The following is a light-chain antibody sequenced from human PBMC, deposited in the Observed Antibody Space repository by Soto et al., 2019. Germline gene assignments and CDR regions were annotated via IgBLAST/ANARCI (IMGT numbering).Light chain of an antibody. CDR1: SSDVGAYNF. CDR2: EVS. J-gene: IGLJ1*01. V-gene: IGLV2-14*01. Sequence: QSVLTQPASVSGSPGQSITISCTGTSSDVGAYNFVSWYQQHPGKAPKLIIHEVSNRPSGVSNRFSGSKSGNTASLTISGLQAEDEADYYCSSHGGSNPFHVFGSGTKLTVL. CDR3: SSHGGSNPFHV.